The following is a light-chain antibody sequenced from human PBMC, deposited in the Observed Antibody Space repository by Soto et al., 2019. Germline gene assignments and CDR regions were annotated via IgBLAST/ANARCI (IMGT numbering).Light chain of an antibody. V-gene: IGKV1-5*03. CDR1: QTISSW. J-gene: IGKJ1*01. CDR3: QHYNSYSEA. Sequence: DIQMTQPPSTLSGSVGDRVTITCRASQTISSWLAWYQQKPGKAPKLLIYKASTLKSGVPARFSGSGSGTEFTLTISSLQPDDFATYYSQHYNSYSEAFGQGTKVDIK. CDR2: KAS.